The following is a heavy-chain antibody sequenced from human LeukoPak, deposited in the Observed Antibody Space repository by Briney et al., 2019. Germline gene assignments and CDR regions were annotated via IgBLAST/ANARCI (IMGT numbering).Heavy chain of an antibody. D-gene: IGHD2-2*01. J-gene: IGHJ4*02. CDR3: GGSPVVPAAFSFDY. Sequence: SETLSLTCAVYGGSFSGYYWSWIRQPPGKGLEWIGEINHSGSTNYNPSLKSRVTISVDTSKNQFSLKLSSVTAADTAVYYCGGSPVVPAAFSFDYWGQGTLVTVSS. CDR2: INHSGST. V-gene: IGHV4-34*01. CDR1: GGSFSGYY.